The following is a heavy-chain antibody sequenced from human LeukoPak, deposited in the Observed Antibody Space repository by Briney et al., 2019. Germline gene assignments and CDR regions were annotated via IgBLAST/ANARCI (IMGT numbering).Heavy chain of an antibody. Sequence: KTGGSLRLSCAASGFTFSSYSMNWVRQAPGKGLEWVSSISSSSSYIYYADSVKGRFTISRDNAKNSLYLQMNSLRAEDTAVYYCAKAHLTYGGKKVDYWGQGTLVTVSS. CDR3: AKAHLTYGGKKVDY. J-gene: IGHJ4*02. CDR1: GFTFSSYS. D-gene: IGHD4-23*01. CDR2: ISSSSSYI. V-gene: IGHV3-21*01.